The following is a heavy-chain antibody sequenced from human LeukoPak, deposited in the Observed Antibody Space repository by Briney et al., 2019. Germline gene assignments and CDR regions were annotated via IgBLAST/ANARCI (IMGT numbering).Heavy chain of an antibody. D-gene: IGHD5-12*01. CDR3: ARDHRRGSTGYDMPAD. V-gene: IGHV1-2*02. J-gene: IGHJ4*02. Sequence: GASVTVSCKASVYTFVDYYLYWVRQAPGQGLEWMGWFNPRSGATNYAQKFQARVTMTRDTSINTAYMELSRLRSDDTAVYYCARDHRRGSTGYDMPADWGQGTLVTVSS. CDR2: FNPRSGAT. CDR1: VYTFVDYY.